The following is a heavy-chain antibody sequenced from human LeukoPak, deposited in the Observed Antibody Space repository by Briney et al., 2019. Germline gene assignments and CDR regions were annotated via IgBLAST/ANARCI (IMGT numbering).Heavy chain of an antibody. D-gene: IGHD2-15*01. CDR2: TYPGGSDT. CDR1: GYSFTSYW. Sequence: GKSLKISCKGSGYSFTSYWIAWVRQTPGKGLEWMGITYPGGSDTRYSPSFQGQVTISVDKSINTAYLQWSSLKASDTAMYYCARLYCSGSTCYMGVDYWGQGTLVTVSS. J-gene: IGHJ4*02. V-gene: IGHV5-51*01. CDR3: ARLYCSGSTCYMGVDY.